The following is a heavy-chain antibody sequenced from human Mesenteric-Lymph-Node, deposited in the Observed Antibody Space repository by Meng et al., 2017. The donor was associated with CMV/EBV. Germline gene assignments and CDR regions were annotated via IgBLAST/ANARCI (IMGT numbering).Heavy chain of an antibody. CDR2: ISSSSSYI. D-gene: IGHD2-2*01. Sequence: GESLKISCTASGFTFSDYYMSWIRQAPGKGLEWVSSISSSSSYIYYADSVKGRFTISRDNAKNSLYLQMNSLRAEDTAVYYCARGDCSSTSCYFNGYYYYGMDVWGQGTTVTVSS. J-gene: IGHJ6*02. V-gene: IGHV3-11*06. CDR1: GFTFSDYY. CDR3: ARGDCSSTSCYFNGYYYYGMDV.